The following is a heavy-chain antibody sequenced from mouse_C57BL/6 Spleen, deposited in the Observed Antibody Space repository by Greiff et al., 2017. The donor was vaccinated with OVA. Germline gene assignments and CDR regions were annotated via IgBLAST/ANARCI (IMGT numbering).Heavy chain of an antibody. CDR3: ARWGYDYDGAWFAY. Sequence: VQLKQSGPELVKPGASVKMSCKASGYTFTDYNMHWVKQSHGKSLEWIGYINPNNGGTSYNQKFKGKATLTVNKSSSTAYMELRSLTSEDSAVYYCARWGYDYDGAWFAYWGQGTLVTVSA. J-gene: IGHJ3*01. D-gene: IGHD2-4*01. CDR2: INPNNGGT. CDR1: GYTFTDYN. V-gene: IGHV1-22*01.